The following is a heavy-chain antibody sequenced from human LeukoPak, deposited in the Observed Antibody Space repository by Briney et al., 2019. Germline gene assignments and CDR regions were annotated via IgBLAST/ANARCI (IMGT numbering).Heavy chain of an antibody. V-gene: IGHV4-59*10. CDR3: AIWRINDAFDI. CDR1: GGSFSGCY. Sequence: PSETLSLTCAVYGGSFSGCYWSWIRQPAGKGLEWIGRIYTSGSTNYNPSLKSRVTMSVDTSKNQFSLKLSSVTAADTAVYYCAIWRINDAFDIWGQGTMVTVSS. J-gene: IGHJ3*02. D-gene: IGHD3-16*01. CDR2: IYTSGST.